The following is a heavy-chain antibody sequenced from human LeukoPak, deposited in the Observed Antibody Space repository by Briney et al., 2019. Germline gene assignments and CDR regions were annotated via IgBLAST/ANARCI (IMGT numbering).Heavy chain of an antibody. J-gene: IGHJ3*02. CDR2: INPSGGST. V-gene: IGHV1-46*01. CDR1: GYTFTGYY. D-gene: IGHD6-13*01. CDR3: ARWSRGYSSSWSYFDI. Sequence: ASVKVSCKASGYTFTGYYMHWVRQAPGQGLEWMGIINPSGGSTSYAQKFQGRVTMTRDMSTSTVYMELSSLRSEDTAVYYCARWSRGYSSSWSYFDIWGQGTMVTVSS.